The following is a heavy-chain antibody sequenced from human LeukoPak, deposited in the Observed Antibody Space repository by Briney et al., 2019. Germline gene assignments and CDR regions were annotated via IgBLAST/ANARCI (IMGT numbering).Heavy chain of an antibody. Sequence: SETLSLTCTVSGGSISSYYWSWIRQPPGKGLEWIGYIYTSGSTNYNPSLKSRVTISVDTSKNQFSLKLSSVTAADTAAYYCAREIVAVTANGWFDPWGQGTLVTVSS. CDR1: GGSISSYY. CDR2: IYTSGST. J-gene: IGHJ5*02. V-gene: IGHV4-4*09. D-gene: IGHD2-21*02. CDR3: AREIVAVTANGWFDP.